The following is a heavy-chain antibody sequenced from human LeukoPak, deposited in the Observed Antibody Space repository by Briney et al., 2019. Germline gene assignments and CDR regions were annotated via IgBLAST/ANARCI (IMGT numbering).Heavy chain of an antibody. Sequence: ASVKVSCKASGYTFTSYGISWVRQAPGQGLEWMGWISAYNGNTNYAQKLQGRVTMTTDTSTSTAYMELRSLRSDDTAGYYCARDEPISYYDSRGYMDVWGKGTTVTVSS. D-gene: IGHD3-22*01. CDR1: GYTFTSYG. CDR2: ISAYNGNT. V-gene: IGHV1-18*01. CDR3: ARDEPISYYDSRGYMDV. J-gene: IGHJ6*03.